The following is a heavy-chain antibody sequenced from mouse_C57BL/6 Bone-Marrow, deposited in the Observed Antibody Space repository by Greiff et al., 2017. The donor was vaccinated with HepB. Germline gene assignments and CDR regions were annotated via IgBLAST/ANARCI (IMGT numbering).Heavy chain of an antibody. J-gene: IGHJ2*01. Sequence: VQLQQSGPELVKPGASVKISCKASGYTFTDYYMNWVKQSHGKSLEWIGDINPNNGGTSYNQKFKGKATLTVDKSSSTAYMELRSLTSEDSAVYYCARDYYGSSSEDYWGQGTTLTVSS. CDR3: ARDYYGSSSEDY. CDR2: INPNNGGT. CDR1: GYTFTDYY. D-gene: IGHD1-1*01. V-gene: IGHV1-26*01.